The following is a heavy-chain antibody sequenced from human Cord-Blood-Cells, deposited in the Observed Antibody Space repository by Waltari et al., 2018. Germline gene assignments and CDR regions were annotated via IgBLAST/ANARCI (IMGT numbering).Heavy chain of an antibody. D-gene: IGHD1-26*01. Sequence: QVQLQQWGAGLLKPSETLSLTCAVYGGSFSGYYWSWIRQPPGKGLEWIGEINHRGSTNYNPSLKSRVTISVDTSKNQFSLKLSSVTAADTAVYYCARGGSRSYGHWFDPWGQGTLVTVSS. CDR3: ARGGSRSYGHWFDP. CDR1: GGSFSGYY. CDR2: INHRGST. V-gene: IGHV4-34*01. J-gene: IGHJ5*02.